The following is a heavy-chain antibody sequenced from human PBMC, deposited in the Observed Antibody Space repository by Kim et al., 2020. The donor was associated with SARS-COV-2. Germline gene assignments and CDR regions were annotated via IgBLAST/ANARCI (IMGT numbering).Heavy chain of an antibody. Sequence: SGNFYADSLKCRFTIARDNGKNSLYLQMNSLRADDTAVYHCARGGSWTFDCWGRGTLVTVSS. V-gene: IGHV3-7*04. CDR2: SGN. J-gene: IGHJ4*02. D-gene: IGHD1-1*01. CDR3: ARGGSWTFDC.